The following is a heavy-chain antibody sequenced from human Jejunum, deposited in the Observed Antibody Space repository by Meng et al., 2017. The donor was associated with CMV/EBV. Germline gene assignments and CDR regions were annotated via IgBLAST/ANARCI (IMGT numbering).Heavy chain of an antibody. CDR3: AREVWETSYHAV. J-gene: IGHJ4*02. Sequence: SCASSRFTFRSYWMHWVRPVPGKGLVWVSRIKIDGTHSDYADFVEGRFTISRDNAKSTLYLQMHGLRVEDTAIYYCAREVWETSYHAVWGQGTLVTVSS. CDR2: IKIDGTHS. D-gene: IGHD1-26*01. CDR1: RFTFRSYW. V-gene: IGHV3-74*01.